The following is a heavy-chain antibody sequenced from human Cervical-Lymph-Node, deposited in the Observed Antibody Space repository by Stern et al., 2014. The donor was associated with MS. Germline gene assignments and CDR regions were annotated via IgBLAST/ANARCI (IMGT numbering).Heavy chain of an antibody. CDR1: GFSFTTSGVG. Sequence: QITLKESGPTLVKPTQSLTLTCTFSGFSFTTSGVGVGWIRQPPGKALEWLAVISWDDDHYYSPSLKRRLTIIKDTSENQVVLTMTNMDPADTATYFCVHSSGTVFGVISDYAFGVWGKGAMVTVSS. CDR3: VHSSGTVFGVISDYAFGV. V-gene: IGHV2-5*02. CDR2: ISWDDDH. D-gene: IGHD3-3*01. J-gene: IGHJ3*01.